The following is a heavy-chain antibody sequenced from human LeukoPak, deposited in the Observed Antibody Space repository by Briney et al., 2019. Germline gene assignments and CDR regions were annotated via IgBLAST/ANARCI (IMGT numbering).Heavy chain of an antibody. CDR2: FVPEDGET. CDR3: ATLPRGHLFDS. D-gene: IGHD3-10*01. J-gene: IGHJ4*02. V-gene: IGHV1-24*01. Sequence: ASVKVSCKLSGDTLTELSMHWVRQSPGKGLEWMGSFVPEDGETIYAQKFQGRVTMTEDTSTDTAYMELSSLRSDDTAVYFCATLPRGHLFDSWGQGTLVTVSS. CDR1: GDTLTELS.